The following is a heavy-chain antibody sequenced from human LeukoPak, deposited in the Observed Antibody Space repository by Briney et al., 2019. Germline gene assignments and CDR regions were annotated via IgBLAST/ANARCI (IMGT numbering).Heavy chain of an antibody. Sequence: GRSLRLSCAASGFTFSTYDMHWVRQGPGKGLEWVAVISYDGSNKYYADSVKGRFTISRDKSKNTLYLQMSSLSAEDTAVYYCARTTTPHYYGSGSYALGYWGQGTLVTVPS. CDR1: GFTFSTYD. V-gene: IGHV3-30-3*01. J-gene: IGHJ4*02. D-gene: IGHD3-10*01. CDR2: ISYDGSNK. CDR3: ARTTTPHYYGSGSYALGY.